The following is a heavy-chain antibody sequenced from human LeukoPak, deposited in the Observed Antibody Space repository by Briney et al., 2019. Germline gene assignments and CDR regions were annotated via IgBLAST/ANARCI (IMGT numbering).Heavy chain of an antibody. CDR3: AKGSYGYFYYFDY. D-gene: IGHD5-18*01. CDR2: IYSGGSR. J-gene: IGHJ4*02. CDR1: GFTVSSNY. V-gene: IGHV3-53*01. Sequence: GGSLRLSCAASGFTVSSNYMSWVRQAPGKGLEWVSVIYSGGSRYYADSVKGRSTISRDNSKNTMYLQMNSLRAEDTAVYYCAKGSYGYFYYFDYWGQGTLVTVSS.